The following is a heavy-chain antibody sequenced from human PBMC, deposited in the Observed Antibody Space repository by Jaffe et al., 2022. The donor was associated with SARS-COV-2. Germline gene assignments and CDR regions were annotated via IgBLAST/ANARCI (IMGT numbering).Heavy chain of an antibody. Sequence: EVQLVESGGGLVKPGGSLRLSCAASGFTFSSYSMNWVRQAPGKGLEWVSLISGGSSYIYYADSVKGRFTISRDNAKNSLYLQMNSLRAEDTAVYYCARAIVRGVISDYYHGMDVWGQGTTVSVSS. CDR3: ARAIVRGVISDYYHGMDV. V-gene: IGHV3-21*06. CDR1: GFTFSSYS. J-gene: IGHJ6*02. CDR2: ISGGSSYI. D-gene: IGHD3-10*01.